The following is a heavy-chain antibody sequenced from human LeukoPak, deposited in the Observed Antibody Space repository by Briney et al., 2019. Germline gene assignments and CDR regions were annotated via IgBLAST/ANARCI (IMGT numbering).Heavy chain of an antibody. CDR1: GGSILTTNW. V-gene: IGHV4-4*02. Sequence: SETLFLTCAVSGGSILTTNWWSWVRQPPGKGLEWIGEVHLSGTSNYNPSLKSRVSMSIDKSKNQLSLKLTSVTAADTAMYYCARGSGAFSPFGFWGQGTLVTVSS. D-gene: IGHD1-26*01. CDR3: ARGSGAFSPFGF. CDR2: VHLSGTS. J-gene: IGHJ4*02.